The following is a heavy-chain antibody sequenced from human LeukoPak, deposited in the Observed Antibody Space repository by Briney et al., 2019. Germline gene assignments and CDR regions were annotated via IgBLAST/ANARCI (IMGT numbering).Heavy chain of an antibody. J-gene: IGHJ4*02. V-gene: IGHV3-74*01. D-gene: IGHD5-18*01. Sequence: GGSLRLSCVTSGFTFSSYWMHWVRQAPGKGPVWASRINSDGRSTDYADSVKGRFTISRDNAQDTLYLQMSSLRGEDTAAYYCARDGYSFGHDFDYWGQGTLVTVSS. CDR3: ARDGYSFGHDFDY. CDR1: GFTFSSYW. CDR2: INSDGRST.